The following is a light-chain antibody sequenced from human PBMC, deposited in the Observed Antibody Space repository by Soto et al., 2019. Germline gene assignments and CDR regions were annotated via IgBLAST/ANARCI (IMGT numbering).Light chain of an antibody. CDR1: SSDVGGYNY. J-gene: IGLJ1*01. CDR3: SSHAVSNNYV. Sequence: QSALTQPPSASGSPGQSVTISCTGTSSDVGGYNYVSWYQQHPGKAPKLIIYEVSKRPSGVPDRFSGSKSGNTASLTVSGLQAEDEADYYCSSHAVSNNYVCGTGTKVTVL. V-gene: IGLV2-8*01. CDR2: EVS.